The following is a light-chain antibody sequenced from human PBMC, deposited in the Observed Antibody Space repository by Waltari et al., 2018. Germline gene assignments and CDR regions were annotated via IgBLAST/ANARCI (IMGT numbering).Light chain of an antibody. CDR2: GAS. CDR1: QSVTSSY. V-gene: IGKV3-20*01. Sequence: EIVLTQSPGTLSLSPGERATLSCRASQSVTSSYLAWYQQKPGQAPRLLMYGASSRATGIPDRFSGSGSGTDFSLTISRLEPEDFAVYYCQHYGTSPKTFGQGTRVELK. J-gene: IGKJ1*01. CDR3: QHYGTSPKT.